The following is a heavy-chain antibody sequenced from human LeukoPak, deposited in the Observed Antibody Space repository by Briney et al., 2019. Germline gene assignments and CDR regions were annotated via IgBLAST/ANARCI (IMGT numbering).Heavy chain of an antibody. V-gene: IGHV3-11*01. D-gene: IGHD3-10*01. CDR1: GFIFSDYY. Sequence: PGGSLRLSCAASGFIFSDYYMRWIRQAPGKGLEWVSYISSSGSTIYYADSVKGRFTISRDNAKNSLYLQMNSLRAEDTAVYYCARGRRYYGSGSYYNQGIREWPYYYYMDVWGKGTTVTISS. J-gene: IGHJ6*03. CDR2: ISSSGSTI. CDR3: ARGRRYYGSGSYYNQGIREWPYYYYMDV.